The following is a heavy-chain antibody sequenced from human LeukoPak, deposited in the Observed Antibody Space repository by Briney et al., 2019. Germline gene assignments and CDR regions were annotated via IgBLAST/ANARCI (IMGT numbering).Heavy chain of an antibody. Sequence: GGSLRLSCAASGFTVSGDYMSWVRQAPGKGLEWVSVIYADFDTTDYADSVKGRFTISRDNSKNTLYLHMNSLRVEDTATYFCARALNRHIGAFEYWGQGALVTVSS. CDR2: IYADFDTT. CDR3: ARALNRHIGAFEY. V-gene: IGHV3-53*01. CDR1: GFTVSGDY. D-gene: IGHD4/OR15-4a*01. J-gene: IGHJ4*02.